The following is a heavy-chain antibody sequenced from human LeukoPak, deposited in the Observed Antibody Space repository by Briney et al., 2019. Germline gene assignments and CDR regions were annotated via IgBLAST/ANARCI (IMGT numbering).Heavy chain of an antibody. CDR1: GFTFSSYA. J-gene: IGHJ4*02. Sequence: GGSLRLSCAASGFTFSSYAMHWVRQAPGKGLEGVAVISYDGSNKYYADSVKGRFTISRDNSKHTLYLQMNSLRAEDADGYYCGRGYGGKRYYWGQGTLVTVSS. V-gene: IGHV3-30-3*01. CDR3: GRGYGGKRYY. D-gene: IGHD4-23*01. CDR2: ISYDGSNK.